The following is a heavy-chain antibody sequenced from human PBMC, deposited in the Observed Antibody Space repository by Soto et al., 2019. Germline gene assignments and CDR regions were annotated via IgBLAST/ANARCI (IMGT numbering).Heavy chain of an antibody. D-gene: IGHD2-21*01. J-gene: IGHJ6*02. CDR3: ARSDFYSYYVMDV. Sequence: ASVKVSCQASGYTFSSYYIQWVRPAPGQGLEWMAIIHPISGKPTYAQRFQDRGALTRDTSTSTGDIELNRLRPDDPAAYFWARSDFYSYYVMDVWGQGTTVTVSS. CDR2: IHPISGKP. V-gene: IGHV1-46*01. CDR1: GYTFSSYY.